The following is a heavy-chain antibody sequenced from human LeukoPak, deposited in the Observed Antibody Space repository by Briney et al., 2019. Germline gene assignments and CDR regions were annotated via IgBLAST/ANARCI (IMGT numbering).Heavy chain of an antibody. CDR3: ARGRSGGSYYFYFDY. D-gene: IGHD1-26*01. CDR1: GYTFTDYY. V-gene: IGHV1-2*02. Sequence: ASVKVSCKASGYTFTDYYMHWVRQAPGRGLEWMGWINPNSGGTNSAQKFQGRVTMTRDTSVSTAYMEPNRLTSDDTAVYYCARGRSGGSYYFYFDYWGQGTLVTVSS. J-gene: IGHJ4*02. CDR2: INPNSGGT.